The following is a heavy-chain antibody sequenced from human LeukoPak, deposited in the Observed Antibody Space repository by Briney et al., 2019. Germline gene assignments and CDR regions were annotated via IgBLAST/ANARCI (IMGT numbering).Heavy chain of an antibody. CDR2: IYYSGST. Sequence: SETLSLTCTVSGGSISSNYWSWIRQPPGKGLEWIGYIYYSGSTKYNPSLKSRVTIAIDTSKNQFSLKLSSVTAADTAVYYCARDDGAYVDDWARWFDPWGQGTLVTVSS. V-gene: IGHV4-59*01. D-gene: IGHD4-17*01. J-gene: IGHJ5*02. CDR3: ARDDGAYVDDWARWFDP. CDR1: GGSISSNY.